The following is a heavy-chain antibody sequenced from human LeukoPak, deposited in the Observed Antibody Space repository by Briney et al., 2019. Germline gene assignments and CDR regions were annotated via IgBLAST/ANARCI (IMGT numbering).Heavy chain of an antibody. D-gene: IGHD6-13*01. CDR3: ARARGIAAAGSASLGY. Sequence: GGSLRLSCAASGFTFTNYWMSWIRQAPGKGLEWVSYISSSGSTIYYADSVKGRFTISRDNAKNSLYLQMNSLRAEDTAVYYCARARGIAAAGSASLGYWGQGTLVTVSS. V-gene: IGHV3-11*04. CDR2: ISSSGSTI. J-gene: IGHJ4*02. CDR1: GFTFTNYW.